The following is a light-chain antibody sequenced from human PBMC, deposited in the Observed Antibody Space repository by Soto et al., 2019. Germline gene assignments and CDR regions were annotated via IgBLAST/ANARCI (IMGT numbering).Light chain of an antibody. CDR1: QSVSSY. Sequence: EIVLTQSPATLSLSPGERATLSCRASQSVSSYLAWYQQKPGQAPRLLIYDASNRATGIPARFSGSGSGTDFTLTISSLEPEDFAVYYCQQRGGWPPFTFGPGTKVDIK. J-gene: IGKJ3*01. CDR2: DAS. CDR3: QQRGGWPPFT. V-gene: IGKV3-11*01.